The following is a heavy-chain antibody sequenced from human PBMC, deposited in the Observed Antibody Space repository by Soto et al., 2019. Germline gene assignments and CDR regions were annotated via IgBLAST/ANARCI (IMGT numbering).Heavy chain of an antibody. CDR1: GDSISRSYW. CDR3: TSKFGQLLADAFDI. Sequence: QVQLQESGPGLVKPSGTLSLTCAVSGDSISRSYWWSWVRQFPGKGLEWIGEIYHSGSTIYNPSLQSRVPLSVDTSKNEFSLKMSSVTAADTAVYYCTSKFGQLLADAFDIWGQGTMVTVSS. V-gene: IGHV4-4*02. J-gene: IGHJ3*02. CDR2: IYHSGST. D-gene: IGHD3-10*01.